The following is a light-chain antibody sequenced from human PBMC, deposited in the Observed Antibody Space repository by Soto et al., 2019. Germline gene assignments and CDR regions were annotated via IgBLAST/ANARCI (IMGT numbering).Light chain of an antibody. Sequence: EIVLTQSPCTLSSSPGDRATLSCKASQSIGSDHLAWYQQQPGHAPRLLLYGASNRASGIPDRFSGSGSGTDFTLTISRLEPEDFAVYYCQQYDSSPYTFGQGTKLEI. CDR2: GAS. CDR1: QSIGSDH. J-gene: IGKJ2*01. CDR3: QQYDSSPYT. V-gene: IGKV3-20*01.